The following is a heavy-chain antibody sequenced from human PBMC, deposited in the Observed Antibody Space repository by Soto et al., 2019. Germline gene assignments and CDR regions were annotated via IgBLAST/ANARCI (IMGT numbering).Heavy chain of an antibody. J-gene: IGHJ6*02. CDR3: GKERGYYYYYAMDV. CDR1: GFSFNNFA. CDR2: ISGGGGTT. V-gene: IGHV3-23*01. D-gene: IGHD3-16*01. Sequence: EVQLLESGGGLVQPGGSLRLSCVVSGFSFNNFAMSWVRQAPGKGLEWVSAISGGGGTTYYADSVKGWFTISRDNSKNTLYLQLNSLRAEDTAVYYCGKERGYYYYYAMDVWGQGTTVTVSS.